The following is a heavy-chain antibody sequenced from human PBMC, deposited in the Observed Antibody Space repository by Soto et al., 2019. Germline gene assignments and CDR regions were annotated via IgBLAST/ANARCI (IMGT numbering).Heavy chain of an antibody. Sequence: QVQLVESGGGVVQPGRSLRLSCAASGFIFSNYGMNWVRQAPGKGPEWVAVMWYDGSKTYYGDSVKSRFTISRDNPKNTLYLQLHSVRADDTAVDYCARDTKATGWSLAYWGQGALVTVSS. D-gene: IGHD6-19*01. CDR3: ARDTKATGWSLAY. J-gene: IGHJ4*02. CDR2: MWYDGSKT. V-gene: IGHV3-33*01. CDR1: GFIFSNYG.